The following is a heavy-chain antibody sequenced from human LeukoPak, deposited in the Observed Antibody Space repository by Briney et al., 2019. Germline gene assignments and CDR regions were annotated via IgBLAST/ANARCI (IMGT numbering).Heavy chain of an antibody. V-gene: IGHV3-7*03. J-gene: IGHJ4*02. D-gene: IGHD4-17*01. CDR1: GFPFSSYW. CDR2: IKGDGSEK. Sequence: GGSLRLSCAASGFPFSSYWMSWVRQAPGKGLEWVANIKGDGSEKYYVDSVKGRFTMSRDNGKNLLYLQMNSLRAEDTAVYYCARDGPSSPTYGEGGAYWGQGTPVIVSS. CDR3: ARDGPSSPTYGEGGAY.